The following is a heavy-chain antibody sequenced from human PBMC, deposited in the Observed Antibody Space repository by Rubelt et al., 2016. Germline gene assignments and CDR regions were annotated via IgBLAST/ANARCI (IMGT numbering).Heavy chain of an antibody. D-gene: IGHD6-13*01. CDR1: GGSISSSSYY. CDR2: VYYSGST. V-gene: IGHV4-39*01. J-gene: IGHJ4*02. CDR3: ARQWPGAEAAFDY. Sequence: QVQLQESGPGLVKPSETLSLTCTVSGGSISSSSYYWGCIRQPPGKGLEWIGSVYYSGSTYYKPSLKSRVTLSGDTSNDLVSLEVGSVTGGDTSVYYCARQWPGAEAAFDYWGQGTLVTVSS.